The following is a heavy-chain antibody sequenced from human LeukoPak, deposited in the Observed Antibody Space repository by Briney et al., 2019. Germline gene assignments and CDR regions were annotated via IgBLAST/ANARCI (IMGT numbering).Heavy chain of an antibody. CDR2: INPNSGGT. D-gene: IGHD2-8*01. J-gene: IGHJ4*02. CDR1: GYTFTGYY. V-gene: IGHV1-2*04. Sequence: ASVKVSCKASGYTFTGYYMHWVRQAPGQGLEWMGLINPNSGGTNYAQKFQGWVTMTRDTSISTAYMELSRLRSDDTAVYYCARDAGGVGGPSPFDYWGQGTLVTVSS. CDR3: ARDAGGVGGPSPFDY.